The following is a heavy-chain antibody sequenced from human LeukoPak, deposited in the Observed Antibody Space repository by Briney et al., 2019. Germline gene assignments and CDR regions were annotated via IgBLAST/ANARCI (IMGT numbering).Heavy chain of an antibody. J-gene: IGHJ4*02. D-gene: IGHD2-15*01. CDR2: MNPNSGNT. CDR1: GYTFTSYD. V-gene: IGHV1-8*01. Sequence: GASVKVSCKASGYTFTSYDINWVRQASGQGLEWMGWMNPNSGNTGYAQKFQGRVTMTRNTSISTAYMELSSLRSEDTAVYYCARGHTRYCSGGSCYGEYYFDYWGQGTLVTVSS. CDR3: ARGHTRYCSGGSCYGEYYFDY.